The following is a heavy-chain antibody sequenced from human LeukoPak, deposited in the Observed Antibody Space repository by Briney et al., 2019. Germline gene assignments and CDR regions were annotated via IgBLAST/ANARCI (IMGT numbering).Heavy chain of an antibody. CDR3: TTRSSWYDY. CDR1: GFTFSNAW. Sequence: GGSLRLSCAASGFTFSNAWMSWVRQAPGKGLEWVGRIKRKTDGSKTDYAAPGKGRFTISTDDSKNTLYLQMNSLKTEDTAVYYCTTRSSWYDYWGQGTLVTVSS. CDR2: IKRKTDGSKT. V-gene: IGHV3-15*01. D-gene: IGHD6-13*01. J-gene: IGHJ4*02.